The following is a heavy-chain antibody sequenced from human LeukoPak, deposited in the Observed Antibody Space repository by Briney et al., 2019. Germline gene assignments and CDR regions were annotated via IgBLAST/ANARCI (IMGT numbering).Heavy chain of an antibody. V-gene: IGHV3-48*01. D-gene: IGHD3-22*01. J-gene: IGHJ4*02. CDR1: GFTLSSYS. Sequence: PGGSLRLSCAASGFTLSSYSMNWVRQAPGKGLEWVSYISSSSSTIYYADSVKGRFTISRDNAKNSLYLQMNSLRAEDTAVYYCARDADYYDSSGYYDYWGQGTLVTVSS. CDR3: ARDADYYDSSGYYDY. CDR2: ISSSSSTI.